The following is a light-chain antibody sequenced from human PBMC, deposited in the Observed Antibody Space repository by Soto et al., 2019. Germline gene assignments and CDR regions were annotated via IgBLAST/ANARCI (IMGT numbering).Light chain of an antibody. J-gene: IGLJ1*01. CDR1: SSDVDIYNY. CDR2: EVT. V-gene: IGLV2-8*01. Sequence: QSVLTQPPSASGSPGQSVTISCTGTSSDVDIYNYVSWYQQHPGKAPKLIIYEVTKRPSGVPDRFSGSKSGNTASLTVSGLQTEDEAEYYCSSYAGSNTIVFGTGTKATVL. CDR3: SSYAGSNTIV.